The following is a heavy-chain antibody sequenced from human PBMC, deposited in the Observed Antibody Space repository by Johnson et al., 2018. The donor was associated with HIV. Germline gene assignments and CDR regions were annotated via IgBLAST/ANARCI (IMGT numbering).Heavy chain of an antibody. J-gene: IGHJ3*02. Sequence: QVQLVESGGGVVQPGRSLRLSCAASGFTFSSYAMHWVRQAPGRGLEWVAVIAYDANNKYYADSVTDRFTISRDNSKNTLYLQMNSLRAEDTAVYYCASLRDAFDIWGQGTMVTVSS. CDR2: IAYDANNK. V-gene: IGHV3-30*14. CDR3: ASLRDAFDI. CDR1: GFTFSSYA.